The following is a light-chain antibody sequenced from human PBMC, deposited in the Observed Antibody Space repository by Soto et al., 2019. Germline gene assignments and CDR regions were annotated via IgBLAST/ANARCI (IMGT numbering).Light chain of an antibody. J-gene: IGLJ3*02. CDR2: SDD. Sequence: QSVLTQPPSLSGTPGQRVTISCSGSNSNIGGYSVNSYQHFPGTAPKILIYSDDERPSGVPDLFSGSKSGTSASLAISGLQSEDAAYYYCAAWDGNLNGPLFGGGTKLTVL. V-gene: IGLV1-44*01. CDR1: NSNIGGYS. CDR3: AAWDGNLNGPL.